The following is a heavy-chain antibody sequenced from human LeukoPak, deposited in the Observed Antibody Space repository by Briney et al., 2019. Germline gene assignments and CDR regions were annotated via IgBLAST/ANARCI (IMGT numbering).Heavy chain of an antibody. Sequence: PGGSLGLSCAASGFTFSSYAMSWVRQAPGKGLEWVSGISGSAGGTYYADSVKGRFTISRDNSKDTLYLQMNSLRVEDTALYYCAKDDPRGPVYYFDLWGQGTLVTVSS. V-gene: IGHV3-23*01. D-gene: IGHD3-16*01. CDR2: ISGSAGGT. J-gene: IGHJ4*02. CDR3: AKDDPRGPVYYFDL. CDR1: GFTFSSYA.